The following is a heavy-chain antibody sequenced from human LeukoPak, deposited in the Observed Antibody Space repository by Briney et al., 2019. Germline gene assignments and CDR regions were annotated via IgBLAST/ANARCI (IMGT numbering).Heavy chain of an antibody. Sequence: SETLSLTCTVSGGSISSYYWSWIRQPPGKGLEWIGYIYYSGSTNYNPSLKSRATISVDTSKNQFSLKLSSVTAADTAVYYCARAVAAAPPDDWFDPWGQGTLVTVSS. V-gene: IGHV4-59*01. CDR2: IYYSGST. CDR1: GGSISSYY. CDR3: ARAVAAAPPDDWFDP. D-gene: IGHD6-13*01. J-gene: IGHJ5*02.